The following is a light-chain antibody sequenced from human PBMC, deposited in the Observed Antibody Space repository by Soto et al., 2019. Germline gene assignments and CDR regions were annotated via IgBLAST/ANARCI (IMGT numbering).Light chain of an antibody. Sequence: SLLTQPPPASGAPGPRGPLSCSGSSPKIKKKTVSWEQQLPGTAPKLLIYSNSQRPSGVPDRFSGSKSGTSASLAISWLQSDDEAEYYCAAWDDNLIVLFGGGTKVTVL. J-gene: IGLJ2*01. CDR1: SPKIKKKT. CDR2: SNS. CDR3: AAWDDNLIVL. V-gene: IGLV1-44*01.